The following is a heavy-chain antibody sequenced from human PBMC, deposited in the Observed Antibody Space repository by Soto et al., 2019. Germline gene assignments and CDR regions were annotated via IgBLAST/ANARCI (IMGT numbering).Heavy chain of an antibody. Sequence: ASVQVSCKASGYTFTSYAMHWVRQAPGQRLEWMGWINAGNGNTKYSQKFQGRVTITRDTSASTAYMELSSLRSEDTAVYYCAKSATVPAAIAYWGQGTLVTVSS. CDR2: INAGNGNT. V-gene: IGHV1-3*01. CDR3: AKSATVPAAIAY. D-gene: IGHD2-2*02. J-gene: IGHJ4*02. CDR1: GYTFTSYA.